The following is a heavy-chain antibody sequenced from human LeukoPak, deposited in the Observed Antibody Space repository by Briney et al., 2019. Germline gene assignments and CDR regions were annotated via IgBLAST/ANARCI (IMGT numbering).Heavy chain of an antibody. Sequence: GGSLRLSCAASGFTFSTSAMTWVRQAPGKGLEWVSAISGGVSGGVTFYADSVKGRFTISKDNSRSTLFLQMNSLRVEDTALYYCAKDFPASGWRGFDSWGQGTLVTVSS. V-gene: IGHV3-23*01. CDR1: GFTFSTSA. D-gene: IGHD6-19*01. CDR2: ISGGVSGGVT. J-gene: IGHJ4*02. CDR3: AKDFPASGWRGFDS.